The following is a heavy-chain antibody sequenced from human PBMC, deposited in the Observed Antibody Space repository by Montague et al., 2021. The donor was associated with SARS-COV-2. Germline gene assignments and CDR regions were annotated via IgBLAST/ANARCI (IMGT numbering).Heavy chain of an antibody. CDR1: GFTFSSYW. Sequence: SLRLSCAASGFTFSSYWMHWVRQAPGKGLVWVSRLNSDGRSTSYADSVKGRFTISRDNAKNTVYLQMNSLRAEDPAVYYCARDIAVVTFDPWGQGTLVTVSS. J-gene: IGHJ5*02. D-gene: IGHD6-19*01. CDR3: ARDIAVVTFDP. V-gene: IGHV3-74*01. CDR2: LNSDGRST.